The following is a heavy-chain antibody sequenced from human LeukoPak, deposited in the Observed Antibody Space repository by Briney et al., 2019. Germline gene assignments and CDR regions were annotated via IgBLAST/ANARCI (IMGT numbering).Heavy chain of an antibody. CDR1: GYTFTGYY. J-gene: IGHJ5*02. V-gene: IGHV1-2*06. CDR3: ARDQIMGNTSYNWFEP. D-gene: IGHD1-26*01. CDR2: INPNNGDT. Sequence: ASVKVSCKASGYTFTGYYMHWVRQAPGQGLEWMGRINPNNGDTKYAQKFQGRVTMTTDTSISTAYMELSRLKSDDTAVYYCARDQIMGNTSYNWFEPWGQGTQVTVSS.